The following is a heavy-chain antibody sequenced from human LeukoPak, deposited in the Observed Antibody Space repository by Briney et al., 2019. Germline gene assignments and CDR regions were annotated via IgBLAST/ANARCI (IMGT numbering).Heavy chain of an antibody. CDR1: GFTFSDYY. J-gene: IGHJ4*02. CDR3: ARARWELLYDFDY. V-gene: IGHV3-11*05. D-gene: IGHD1-26*01. CDR2: ISKSSSST. Sequence: GGSLRLSCAASGFTFSDYYMSWIRQAPGKGLEWVSYISKSSSSTNYADSVKGRFSMSRDNAKNSLYLQLNSLTAEDTAVYYCARARWELLYDFDYWGQGTLVTVSS.